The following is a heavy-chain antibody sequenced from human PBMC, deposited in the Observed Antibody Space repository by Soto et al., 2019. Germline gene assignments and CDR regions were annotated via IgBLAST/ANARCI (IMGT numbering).Heavy chain of an antibody. Sequence: GGSLRLSCVASGFTFSSYTMNWVRQAPGKGLEWVAYITGSSDIVYYADSVKGRFTISRDNAKNSLYLQMSSLRADDTSVYYCASSKGPLDHWGQGTLVTVSS. CDR1: GFTFSSYT. CDR3: ASSKGPLDH. CDR2: ITGSSDIV. J-gene: IGHJ4*02. D-gene: IGHD3-3*02. V-gene: IGHV3-48*01.